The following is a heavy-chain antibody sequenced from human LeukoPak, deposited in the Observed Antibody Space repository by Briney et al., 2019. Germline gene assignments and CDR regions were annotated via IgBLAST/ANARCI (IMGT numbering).Heavy chain of an antibody. J-gene: IGHJ4*02. CDR2: IRYDGSNK. CDR1: GFTFSSYG. Sequence: GGSLRLSCAASGFTFSSYGMHWVRQAPGKGLEWVAFIRYDGSNKYYADSVKGRFTISRDNSKNTLYLQMNSLRAEDTAVHYCARGETRIAVAYFDYWGQGTLVTVSS. D-gene: IGHD6-19*01. CDR3: ARGETRIAVAYFDY. V-gene: IGHV3-30*02.